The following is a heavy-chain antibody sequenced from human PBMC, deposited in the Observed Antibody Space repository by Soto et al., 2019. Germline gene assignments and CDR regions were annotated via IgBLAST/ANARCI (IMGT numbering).Heavy chain of an antibody. Sequence: ASVKVSCKASGYTFTSYYMHWVRQAPGQGLEWMGIINPSGGSTSYAQKFQGRVTMTRDTSTSTVYMELSSLRSEDTAVYYCAREGYYDSSGYYPLYYCYGMDVWGQGTTVTVSS. D-gene: IGHD3-22*01. V-gene: IGHV1-46*01. CDR3: AREGYYDSSGYYPLYYCYGMDV. J-gene: IGHJ6*02. CDR2: INPSGGST. CDR1: GYTFTSYY.